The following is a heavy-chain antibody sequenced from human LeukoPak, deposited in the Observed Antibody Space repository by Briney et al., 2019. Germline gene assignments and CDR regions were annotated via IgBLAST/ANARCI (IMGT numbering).Heavy chain of an antibody. D-gene: IGHD2-15*01. Sequence: GGSLRLSCAASGFTFSSYAMSWVRQAPGKGLEWVSAISGSGGSTYYADSVKGRFTISRDNSKSTLYLQMNSLRAEDTAVYYCAKDYIVVVVAASFEPYGMDVWGQGTTVTVSS. V-gene: IGHV3-23*01. J-gene: IGHJ6*02. CDR1: GFTFSSYA. CDR3: AKDYIVVVVAASFEPYGMDV. CDR2: ISGSGGST.